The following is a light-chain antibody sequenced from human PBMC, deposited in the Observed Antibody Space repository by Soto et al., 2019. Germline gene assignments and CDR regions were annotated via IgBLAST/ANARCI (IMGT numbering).Light chain of an antibody. CDR1: SGHSSYA. J-gene: IGLJ2*01. Sequence: QSVLTQSPSASASLGASVKLTCTLSSGHSSYAIAWHQQQPEKGPRYSMKIKSDGSHSKGDGIPDRFSGSSSGAERYLTISSLQSEDEADYYCQTWGTGIRGVFGGGTKLTVL. V-gene: IGLV4-69*01. CDR3: QTWGTGIRGV. CDR2: IKSDGSH.